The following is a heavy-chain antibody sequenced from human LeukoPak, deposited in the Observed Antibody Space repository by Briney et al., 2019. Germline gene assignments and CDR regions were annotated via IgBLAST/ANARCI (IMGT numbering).Heavy chain of an antibody. Sequence: SETLSLTCTVSGYSISSDQYWGWIRQPPGKGLEWIGSIYYSGSTYYNPSLKSRVTISVDRSKNQFSLKLSSVTAADTAVYYCARGGSSGSYGYWGQGTLVTVSS. CDR1: GYSISSDQY. V-gene: IGHV4-38-2*02. D-gene: IGHD3-10*01. CDR2: IYYSGST. J-gene: IGHJ4*02. CDR3: ARGGSSGSYGY.